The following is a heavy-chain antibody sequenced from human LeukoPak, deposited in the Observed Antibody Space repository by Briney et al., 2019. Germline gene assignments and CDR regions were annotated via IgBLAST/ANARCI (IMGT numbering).Heavy chain of an antibody. D-gene: IGHD4-17*01. CDR2: IIPIFGTA. V-gene: IGHV1-69*05. CDR3: ARADDYGDYNAFDI. J-gene: IGHJ3*02. CDR1: GGTFSSYA. Sequence: GASVKVSCKASGGTFSSYAISWVRQAPGQGLEWMGGIIPIFGTANYAQKFQGRVTITTDESTSTAYMELSSLRSEDTAVYYCARADDYGDYNAFDIWGQGTMVTVSS.